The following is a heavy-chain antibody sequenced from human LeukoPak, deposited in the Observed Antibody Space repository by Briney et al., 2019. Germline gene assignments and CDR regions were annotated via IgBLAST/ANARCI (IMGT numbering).Heavy chain of an antibody. CDR2: IYTSGST. Sequence: PSETLSLTCTVSGGSISSGSYYWSWIRQPAGEGLEWIGRIYTSGSTNYNPSLKSRVTISVDTSKNQFSLKLSSVTAADTAVYYCARDSGSYDFWSGYADYWGQGTLVTVSS. D-gene: IGHD3-3*01. V-gene: IGHV4-61*02. CDR3: ARDSGSYDFWSGYADY. J-gene: IGHJ4*02. CDR1: GGSISSGSYY.